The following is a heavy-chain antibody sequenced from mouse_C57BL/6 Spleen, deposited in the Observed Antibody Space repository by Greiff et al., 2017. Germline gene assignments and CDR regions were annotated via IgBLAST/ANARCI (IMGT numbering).Heavy chain of an antibody. CDR3: ARVVSFITAVVANFDY. Sequence: EVQGVESGPELVKPGASVKIPCKASGYTFTDYNMDWVKQSHGKSLEWIGDINPNNGGTIYNQKFKGKATLTVDKSSSTAYMELRSLTSEDTAVYYCARVVSFITAVVANFDYWGQGTTLTVSS. CDR1: GYTFTDYN. D-gene: IGHD1-1*01. V-gene: IGHV1-18*01. J-gene: IGHJ2*01. CDR2: INPNNGGT.